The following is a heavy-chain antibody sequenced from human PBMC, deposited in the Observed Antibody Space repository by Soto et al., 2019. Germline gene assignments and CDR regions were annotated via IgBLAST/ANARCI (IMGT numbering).Heavy chain of an antibody. Sequence: PSGTLSLTCTVSGGSISSYYWSWIRQPPGKGLEWIGYIYYSGSTNYNPSLKSRVTISVDTSKNQFSLKLSSVTAADTAVYYCARVTAYSSSSVWFDPWGQGTLVTVSS. V-gene: IGHV4-59*01. J-gene: IGHJ5*02. D-gene: IGHD6-6*01. CDR2: IYYSGST. CDR3: ARVTAYSSSSVWFDP. CDR1: GGSISSYY.